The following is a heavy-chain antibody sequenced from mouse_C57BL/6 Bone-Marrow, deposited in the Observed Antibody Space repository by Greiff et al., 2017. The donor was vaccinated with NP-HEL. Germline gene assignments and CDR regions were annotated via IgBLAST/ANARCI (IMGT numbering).Heavy chain of an antibody. CDR3: ARAYDYDGWFAY. Sequence: EVHLVESGGGLVKPGGSLKLSCAASGFTFSSYAMSWVRQTPEKRLEWVATISDGGSYTYYPDNVKGRFTISRDNAKNNLYLQMSHLKSEDTAMYDCARAYDYDGWFAYWGQGTLVTVSA. V-gene: IGHV5-4*01. CDR2: ISDGGSYT. J-gene: IGHJ3*01. D-gene: IGHD2-4*01. CDR1: GFTFSSYA.